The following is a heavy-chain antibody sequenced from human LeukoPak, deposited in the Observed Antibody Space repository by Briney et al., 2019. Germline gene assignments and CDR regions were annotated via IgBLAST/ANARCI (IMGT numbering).Heavy chain of an antibody. D-gene: IGHD5-18*01. CDR3: TKGTIWLPFDY. V-gene: IGHV3-23*01. J-gene: IGHJ4*02. Sequence: PGGSLRLSCAASGFTFSKYAMSWARQAPGKGLEWVSAISGSGGSTYYADSVKGRFTISRDDSKNTLYLQMNSLRAEDTAVYYCTKGTIWLPFDYWGQGTLVTVSS. CDR1: GFTFSKYA. CDR2: ISGSGGST.